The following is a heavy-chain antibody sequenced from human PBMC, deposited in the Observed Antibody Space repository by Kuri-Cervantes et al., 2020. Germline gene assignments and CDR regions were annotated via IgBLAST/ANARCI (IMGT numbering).Heavy chain of an antibody. J-gene: IGHJ2*01. V-gene: IGHV4-30-4*08. CDR2: IHFGGTT. D-gene: IGHD3-10*01. CDR3: AGGGVSAAGTYSYWYFDL. Sequence: SWIRQPPGKGLEWIGYIHFGGTTYYNPSLESRVTISLDTSKNQFSLKLSSLTAADTAVYYCAGGGVSAAGTYSYWYFDLWGRGTLVTVSS.